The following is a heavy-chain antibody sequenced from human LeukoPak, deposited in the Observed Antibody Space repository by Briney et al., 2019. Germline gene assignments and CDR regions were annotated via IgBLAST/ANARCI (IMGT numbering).Heavy chain of an antibody. V-gene: IGHV4-59*01. CDR3: ARNPLGDYVWGSYRYRWYFDL. Sequence: SETLSLTCTVSGGSISSYYWSWIRQPPGKGLEWIGYIYYSGSTNYNPSLKSRVTISVDTSKNQFSLKLSSVTAADTAVYYCARNPLGDYVWGSYRYRWYFDLWGRGTLVTVSS. J-gene: IGHJ2*01. CDR1: GGSISSYY. CDR2: IYYSGST. D-gene: IGHD3-16*02.